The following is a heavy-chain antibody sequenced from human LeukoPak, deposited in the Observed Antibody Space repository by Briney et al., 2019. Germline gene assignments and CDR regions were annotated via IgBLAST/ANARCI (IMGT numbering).Heavy chain of an antibody. Sequence: SETLSLTCAVSGGSFSGYYWSWVRQPPGKGLERIGEINHSGSTNYNPSITRRATISVDTSKNQFSLKLSSVTAADTAVYYCCSYGLDAFDIWGQGTMVTVSS. CDR2: INHSGST. CDR1: GGSFSGYY. CDR3: CSYGLDAFDI. J-gene: IGHJ3*02. D-gene: IGHD2-15*01. V-gene: IGHV4-34*01.